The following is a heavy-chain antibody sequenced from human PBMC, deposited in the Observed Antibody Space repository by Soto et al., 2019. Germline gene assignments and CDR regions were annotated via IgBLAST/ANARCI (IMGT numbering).Heavy chain of an antibody. V-gene: IGHV3-15*07. CDR3: GPEPCLNGVCYLGWW. Sequence: EVQLVESGGGLVKPGGSLRLSCAASGVTFSNAWMNWVRQAPGKGLEWVGRIKSKTDGGTTDYAAPVKGRFTISRDDSKNPADPPKDRLGTGDTGVFLCGPEPCLNGVCYLGWWWGQGTLVTVSS. CDR1: GVTFSNAW. J-gene: IGHJ4*02. CDR2: IKSKTDGGTT. D-gene: IGHD2-8*01.